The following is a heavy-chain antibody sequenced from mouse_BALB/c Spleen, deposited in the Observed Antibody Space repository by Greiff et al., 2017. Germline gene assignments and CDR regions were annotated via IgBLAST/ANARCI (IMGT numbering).Heavy chain of an antibody. CDR2: IDPANGNT. Sequence: EVQGVESGAELVKPGASVKLSCTASGFNIKDTYMHWVKQRPEQGLEWIGRIDPANGNTKYDPKFQGKATITADTSSNTAYLQLSSLTSEDPAVYYCATYYRYSWFAYWGQGTLVTVSA. V-gene: IGHV14-3*02. J-gene: IGHJ3*01. CDR1: GFNIKDTY. CDR3: ATYYRYSWFAY. D-gene: IGHD2-14*01.